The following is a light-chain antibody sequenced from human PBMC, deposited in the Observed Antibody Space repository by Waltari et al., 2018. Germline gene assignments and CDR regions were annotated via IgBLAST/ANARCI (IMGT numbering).Light chain of an antibody. Sequence: EIVMTQSPAPLSVSPGERATLSCRASQSVTTNLAWYQQNPGQTPRRLIYDASTRGTGIPARFSGSGSGTEFTLTISSLQSEDFAVYYCQQYNDWPYTFGQGTKLEIK. J-gene: IGKJ2*01. CDR1: QSVTTN. V-gene: IGKV3-15*01. CDR2: DAS. CDR3: QQYNDWPYT.